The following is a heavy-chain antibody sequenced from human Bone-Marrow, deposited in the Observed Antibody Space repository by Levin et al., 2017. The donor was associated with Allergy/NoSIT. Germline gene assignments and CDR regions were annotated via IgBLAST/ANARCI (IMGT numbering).Heavy chain of an antibody. V-gene: IGHV1-69*01. CDR3: ARGGPQVDIVVVPAAIGSGYYGMDV. CDR1: GGTFSSYA. CDR2: IIPIFGTA. D-gene: IGHD2-2*03. Sequence: PGGSLRLSCKASGGTFSSYAISWVRQAPGQGLEWMGGIIPIFGTANYAQKFQGRVTITADESTSTAYMELSSLRSEDTAVYYCARGGPQVDIVVVPAAIGSGYYGMDVWGQGTTVTVSS. J-gene: IGHJ6*02.